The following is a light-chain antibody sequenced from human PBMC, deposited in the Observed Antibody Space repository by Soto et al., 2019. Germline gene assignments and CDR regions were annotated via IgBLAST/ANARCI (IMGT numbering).Light chain of an antibody. CDR2: ANS. J-gene: IGLJ3*02. V-gene: IGLV1-47*01. Sequence: QSVLTQPPSASATPGQRVTISCSGGSSNIGNNLVYWYQQVPGTAPKFLIYANSQRPSGVPDRFSGSKSGTSASLAISGRRSEDEADYYCAAWDDGLSARVFGGGTKLTVL. CDR1: SSNIGNNL. CDR3: AAWDDGLSARV.